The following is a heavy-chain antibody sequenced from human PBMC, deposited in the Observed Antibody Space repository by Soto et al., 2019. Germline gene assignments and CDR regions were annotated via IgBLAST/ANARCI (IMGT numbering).Heavy chain of an antibody. CDR1: GFTFSSYA. Sequence: PGGSLRLSCAASGFTFSSYAMHWVRQAPGKGLEWVAVISYDGSNKYYADSVKGRFTISRDNSKNTLYLQMNSLRAEDTAVYYCAREYDSSGYPVLDYWGQGTLVTVSS. CDR3: AREYDSSGYPVLDY. CDR2: ISYDGSNK. D-gene: IGHD3-22*01. V-gene: IGHV3-30-3*01. J-gene: IGHJ4*02.